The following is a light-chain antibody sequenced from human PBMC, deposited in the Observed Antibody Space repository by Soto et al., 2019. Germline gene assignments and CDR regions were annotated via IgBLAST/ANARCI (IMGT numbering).Light chain of an antibody. CDR3: QKYNSAPYT. J-gene: IGKJ2*01. Sequence: DIQMTQSPSSLSASVGDRVTITCRASQGISNYVAWYQQKPGKVPKLLIYAASTLQSGVPSRFSGSGSGTEVTLTISSLQPEDVATYYGQKYNSAPYTGGQGTNLEIK. CDR1: QGISNY. V-gene: IGKV1-27*01. CDR2: AAS.